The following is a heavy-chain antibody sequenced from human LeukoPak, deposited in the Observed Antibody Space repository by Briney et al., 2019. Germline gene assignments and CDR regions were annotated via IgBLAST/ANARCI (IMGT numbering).Heavy chain of an antibody. D-gene: IGHD3-10*01. V-gene: IGHV3-23*01. CDR1: GITFSSYA. CDR2: ISGSGGST. CDR3: AKERLFDYGSGSYYKLYFYY. J-gene: IGHJ4*02. Sequence: PGGSLRLSCAASGITFSSYAMSWVRQAPGQGLEWVSAISGSGGSTYYADSVKGRFTISRDNSKNTLYLQMNSLRAEDTAVYYCAKERLFDYGSGSYYKLYFYYWGQGTLVTVSS.